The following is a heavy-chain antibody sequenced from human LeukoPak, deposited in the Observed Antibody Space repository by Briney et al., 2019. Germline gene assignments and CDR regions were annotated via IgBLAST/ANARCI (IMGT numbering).Heavy chain of an antibody. CDR3: VGGTGY. Sequence: GGSLRLSCSVSGFTFSTYVMHWVRQAPGKGLEYVSAISSNGDNTYYADSVKGRLTISRDNSKNTLYLQMSSPRADDTAVYYCVGGTGYWGQGALVTVSS. V-gene: IGHV3-64D*06. CDR1: GFTFSTYV. J-gene: IGHJ4*02. CDR2: ISSNGDNT.